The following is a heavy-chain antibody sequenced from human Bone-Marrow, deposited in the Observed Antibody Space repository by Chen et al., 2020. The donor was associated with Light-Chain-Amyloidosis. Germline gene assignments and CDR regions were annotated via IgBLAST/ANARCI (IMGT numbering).Heavy chain of an antibody. D-gene: IGHD5-12*01. J-gene: IGHJ4*02. CDR3: ERRRDGYNFDY. Sequence: GWVRQMPGKGLEWMGVIYPDDSDARYSPSFEGQVTISADKSITTAYLQWRSLKASDTAMYYCERRRDGYNFDYWGQGTLVTVSS. CDR2: IYPDDSDA. V-gene: IGHV5-51*01.